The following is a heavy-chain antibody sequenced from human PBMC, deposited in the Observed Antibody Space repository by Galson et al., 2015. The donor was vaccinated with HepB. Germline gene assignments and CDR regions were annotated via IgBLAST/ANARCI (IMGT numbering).Heavy chain of an antibody. CDR3: ARVNLGFGELSDGMDV. J-gene: IGHJ6*02. CDR2: IWYDGSNK. V-gene: IGHV3-33*08. CDR1: GFTFSSYG. D-gene: IGHD3-10*01. Sequence: SLRLSCAASGFTFSSYGMHWVRQAPGKGLEWVAVIWYDGSNKYYADSVKGRFTISRDNSKNTLYLQMNSLRAEDTAVYYCARVNLGFGELSDGMDVWGQGTTVTVSS.